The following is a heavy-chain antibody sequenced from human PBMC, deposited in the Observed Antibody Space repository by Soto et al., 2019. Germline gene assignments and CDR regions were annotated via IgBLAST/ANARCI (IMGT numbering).Heavy chain of an antibody. J-gene: IGHJ3*02. D-gene: IGHD6-19*01. CDR2: ISGSGGST. CDR1: GFTFSSYA. V-gene: IGHV3-23*01. CDR3: AKDSPTYFISGWYAFDI. Sequence: EVQLLESGGGLVQPGGSLRLSCAASGFTFSSYAMSWVRQAPGKGLEWVSAISGSGGSTYYADSVKGRFTISRDNSKNTLYLQMNSLRAEDTAVYYCAKDSPTYFISGWYAFDIWGQGTMVTVSS.